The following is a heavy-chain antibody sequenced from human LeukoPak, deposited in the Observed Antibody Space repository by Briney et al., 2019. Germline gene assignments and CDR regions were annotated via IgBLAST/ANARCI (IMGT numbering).Heavy chain of an antibody. CDR3: ARDLSYFDY. CDR2: ISSSCSTI. V-gene: IGHV3-48*03. CDR1: GFTFSSYE. Sequence: GGSLRLSCAASGFTFSSYEMNWVRQAPGKGMEWVSYISSSCSTIYYADSVKGRFTISRDNAKKPLYLQMNSLRVEDTAVYYCARDLSYFDYWGQGILVTVSS. J-gene: IGHJ4*02.